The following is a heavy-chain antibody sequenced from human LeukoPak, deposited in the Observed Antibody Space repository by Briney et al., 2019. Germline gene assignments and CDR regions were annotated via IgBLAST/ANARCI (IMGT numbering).Heavy chain of an antibody. CDR2: INHSGST. Sequence: SETLSLTCAVYGGSFSGYYWSWIRQPPGKGLEWIGEINHSGSTNYNPSLKSRVTISVDTSKNQFSLKLSSVTAADTAVYYCARGQSPGSLLDYWGQGTLVTVSS. CDR3: ARGQSPGSLLDY. J-gene: IGHJ4*02. V-gene: IGHV4-34*01. D-gene: IGHD5/OR15-5a*01. CDR1: GGSFSGYY.